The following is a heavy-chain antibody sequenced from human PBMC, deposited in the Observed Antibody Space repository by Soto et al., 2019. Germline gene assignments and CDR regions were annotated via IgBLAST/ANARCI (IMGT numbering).Heavy chain of an antibody. V-gene: IGHV4-4*02. CDR3: AKCYSNWPFYFDY. D-gene: IGHD4-4*01. J-gene: IGHJ4*02. Sequence: SETLSHTYTVSGGAISTSIWWTWVRQSPGKGLEWIGEIYHSGSTNYNPSLKSRVTISVDKSKNQFSLNLNSVTAADTAVYYCAKCYSNWPFYFDYWGQGSLVTVSS. CDR1: GGAISTSIW. CDR2: IYHSGST.